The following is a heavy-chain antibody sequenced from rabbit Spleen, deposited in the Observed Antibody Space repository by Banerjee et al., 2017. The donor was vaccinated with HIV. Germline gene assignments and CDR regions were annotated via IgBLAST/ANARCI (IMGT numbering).Heavy chain of an antibody. D-gene: IGHD4-1*01. CDR1: GFSFSSNDY. V-gene: IGHV1S43*01. CDR2: IYAARGST. CDR3: ARAIVPWLGLTRLDL. Sequence: QEQLVESGGDLVKPEGSLTLTCKASGFSFSSNDYMCWVRQAPGKGLEWIGIIYAARGSTDYASWVNGRFTISSDNAQSTVDLKLTSLTAADTATYFCARAIVPWLGLTRLDLWGPGTLVTVS. J-gene: IGHJ3*01.